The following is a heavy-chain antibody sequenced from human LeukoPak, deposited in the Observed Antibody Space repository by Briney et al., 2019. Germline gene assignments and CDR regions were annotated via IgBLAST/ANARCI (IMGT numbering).Heavy chain of an antibody. V-gene: IGHV3-23*01. CDR3: ARRACKAVAGAFDY. CDR1: GFTFSNYA. Sequence: PGGSLRLSCAASGFTFSNYAMRWVRQAPGKGLEWVSGIGGSGDSTYYADSVTGRLTIPRDHSKNTLYLQMNSLTTEGPAVNYSARRACKAVAGAFDYWGQGTLVTVSS. J-gene: IGHJ4*02. D-gene: IGHD6-19*01. CDR2: IGGSGDST.